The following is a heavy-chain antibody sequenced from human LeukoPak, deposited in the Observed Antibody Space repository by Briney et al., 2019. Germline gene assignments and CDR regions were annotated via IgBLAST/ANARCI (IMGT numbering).Heavy chain of an antibody. CDR3: ARVTSSGWSSYFDY. V-gene: IGHV3-20*03. D-gene: IGHD6-19*01. J-gene: IGHJ4*02. CDR2: INWNGVTT. Sequence: INWNGVTTGYADSVKGRFTISRDNAKNSLYLQMNSLRAEDTALYYCARVTSSGWSSYFDYWGQGTLVTVSS.